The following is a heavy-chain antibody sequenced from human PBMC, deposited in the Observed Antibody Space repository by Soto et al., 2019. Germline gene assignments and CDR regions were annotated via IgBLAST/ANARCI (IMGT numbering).Heavy chain of an antibody. V-gene: IGHV1-69*01. CDR2: IIPIFGTA. Sequence: QVQLVQSGAEVKKPGSSVKVSCKASGGTFSSYAISWVRQAPGQGLEWMGGIIPIFGTANYAQKFQCRVTITADESTSTAYRELSSLRSEDTAVYYCARYARNYYGSGSYYNDYYYYYGMDVWGQGTTVTVSS. J-gene: IGHJ6*02. CDR1: GGTFSSYA. D-gene: IGHD3-10*01. CDR3: ARYARNYYGSGSYYNDYYYYYGMDV.